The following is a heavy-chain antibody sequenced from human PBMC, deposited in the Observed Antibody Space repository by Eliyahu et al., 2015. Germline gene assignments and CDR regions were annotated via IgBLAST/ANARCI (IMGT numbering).Heavy chain of an antibody. J-gene: IGHJ4*02. Sequence: FSTNWMHWVRQAPGKGLVWVSRINSDGSSTNYADSVKGRFTISRDNAKNTVYLQMNSLRAEDSAVYYCTSRVPGYGDYEGVFDYWGQGTLVTVSS. CDR3: TSRVPGYGDYEGVFDY. V-gene: IGHV3-74*01. CDR2: INSDGSST. D-gene: IGHD4-17*01. CDR1: FSTNW.